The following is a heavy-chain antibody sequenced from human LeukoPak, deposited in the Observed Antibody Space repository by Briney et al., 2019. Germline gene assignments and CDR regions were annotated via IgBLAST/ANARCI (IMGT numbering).Heavy chain of an antibody. Sequence: PGGSLRLSCAASGFTFSSYSMNWVRQAPGKGLEWVSSISSSSSYIYYADSVKGRFTISRDNAKNSLYLQMNSLRAEDTAVYYCAKDKDYYDSSGNFGNPTVFDYWGQGTLVTVSS. CDR1: GFTFSSYS. CDR2: ISSSSSYI. D-gene: IGHD3-22*01. J-gene: IGHJ4*02. CDR3: AKDKDYYDSSGNFGNPTVFDY. V-gene: IGHV3-21*04.